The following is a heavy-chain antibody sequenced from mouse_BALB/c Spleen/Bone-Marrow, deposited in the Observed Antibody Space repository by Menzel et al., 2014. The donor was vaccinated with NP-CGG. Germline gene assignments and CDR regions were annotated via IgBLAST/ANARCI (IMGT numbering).Heavy chain of an antibody. Sequence: LVESGAELVKPGASVKLSCKASGYTLTSYWMHWVKQRPGQGLEWIGEIDPGTGRTDYNKKFKSRAALTVDKSSSTAYMHLSSLTSEDSAVYYCARINGYDYWGQGTTLTVSS. V-gene: IGHV1S81*02. CDR3: ARINGYDY. J-gene: IGHJ2*01. CDR1: GYTLTSYW. CDR2: IDPGTGRT. D-gene: IGHD2-2*01.